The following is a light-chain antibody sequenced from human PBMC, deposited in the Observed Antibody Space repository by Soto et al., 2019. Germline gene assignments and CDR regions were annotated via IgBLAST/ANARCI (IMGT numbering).Light chain of an antibody. J-gene: IGKJ4*01. CDR3: QQYHYWPLT. CDR2: GAS. Sequence: EIVMTQSPATLSVSPGERATLSCRASQSVSSNLAWFQQKPGQAPRLLIFGASTRATGIPARFSGSGSGTEFTLTISSLQSEDFAVYYCQQYHYWPLTFGGGTEVEIK. V-gene: IGKV3-15*01. CDR1: QSVSSN.